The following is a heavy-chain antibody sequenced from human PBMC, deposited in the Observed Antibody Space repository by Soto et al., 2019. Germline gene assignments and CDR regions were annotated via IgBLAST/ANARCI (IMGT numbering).Heavy chain of an antibody. CDR1: GFTFTSHA. CDR2: ISGSGGST. Sequence: GGSLRLSCAASGFTFTSHAMNWVRQAPGKGLEWVSAISGSGGSTYYADSVKGRFTISRDNSDNVLYLQVNSLRTEDTAVYFCAKPPAAAWSPIEYWRQGTVVTVSS. CDR3: AKPPAAAWSPIEY. J-gene: IGHJ4*02. V-gene: IGHV3-23*01. D-gene: IGHD6-13*01.